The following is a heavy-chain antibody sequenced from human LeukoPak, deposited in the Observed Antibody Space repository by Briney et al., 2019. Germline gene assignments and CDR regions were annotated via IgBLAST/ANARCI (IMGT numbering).Heavy chain of an antibody. V-gene: IGHV1-24*01. J-gene: IGHJ4*02. CDR2: FDPEDGET. Sequence: ASVKVSCKVSGYTLTDLSMHWMRQAPGKGLEWMGGFDPEDGETIYAQNFQGRVTMTEDTSTDTAYMEVRSLRSEDTAVYYCATSSGYGFLFEYWGQGTLVTVSS. CDR3: ATSSGYGFLFEY. D-gene: IGHD3-22*01. CDR1: GYTLTDLS.